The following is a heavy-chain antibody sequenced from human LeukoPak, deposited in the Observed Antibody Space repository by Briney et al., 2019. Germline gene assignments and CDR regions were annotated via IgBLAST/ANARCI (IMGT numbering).Heavy chain of an antibody. V-gene: IGHV4-34*01. D-gene: IGHD4-17*01. J-gene: IGHJ4*02. Sequence: PSETLSLTCAVYGGSFSGYYWSWIRQPPGKGLEWIGEINHSGSTNYNPSLKSRVTISVDTSKNQFSLKLSSVTAADTAVYYCARGLYGDPPPPYFDYWGQGTLVTVSS. CDR1: GGSFSGYY. CDR3: ARGLYGDPPPPYFDY. CDR2: INHSGST.